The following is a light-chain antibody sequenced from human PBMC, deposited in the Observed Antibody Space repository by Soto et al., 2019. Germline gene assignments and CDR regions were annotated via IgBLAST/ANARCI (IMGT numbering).Light chain of an antibody. CDR1: QSISDT. Sequence: EIVMTQSPATLSVSPGGRATLSCRASQSISDTLAWYQQKPGQAPRLLIYSASRGATGFPARFSGSGSGTDFTLTISSLQSEDFAVYYCQQDSSWPLTFGGGTKVEIK. CDR2: SAS. J-gene: IGKJ4*01. V-gene: IGKV3-15*01. CDR3: QQDSSWPLT.